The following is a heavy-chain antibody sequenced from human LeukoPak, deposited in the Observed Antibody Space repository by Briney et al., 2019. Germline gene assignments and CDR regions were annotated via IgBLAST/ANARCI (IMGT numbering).Heavy chain of an antibody. CDR2: TYYRSKWYN. Sequence: SQTLSLTCAISGDSVSSNSAAWNWIRQSPSRGLEWLGRTYYRSKWYNDYAVSVKGRVTINPDTSKNQFSLQLNSVTPQDTAVYYCARIGDFWSGYEDYYMDVWGKGTTVTVSS. V-gene: IGHV6-1*01. CDR3: ARIGDFWSGYEDYYMDV. CDR1: GDSVSSNSAA. D-gene: IGHD3-3*01. J-gene: IGHJ6*03.